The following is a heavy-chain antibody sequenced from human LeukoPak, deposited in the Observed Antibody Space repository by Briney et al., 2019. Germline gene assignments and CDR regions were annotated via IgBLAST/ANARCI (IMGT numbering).Heavy chain of an antibody. Sequence: SETLSLTCTVSGGSISSSSYYWGWIRQPPGKGLEWIGSIYYSGSTYYNPSLKSRVTISVDTSKNQFSLKLSSVTAADTVVYYCARDSGWRLYYYYGMDVWGQGTTVTVSS. CDR2: IYYSGST. J-gene: IGHJ6*02. D-gene: IGHD6-19*01. CDR1: GGSISSSSYY. V-gene: IGHV4-39*02. CDR3: ARDSGWRLYYYYGMDV.